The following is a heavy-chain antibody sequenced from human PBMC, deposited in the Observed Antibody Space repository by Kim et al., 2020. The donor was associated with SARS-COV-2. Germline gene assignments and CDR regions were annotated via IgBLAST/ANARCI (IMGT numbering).Heavy chain of an antibody. J-gene: IGHJ6*02. Sequence: GGSLRLSCAISESSFSDYYLSCRRPSPAKVLAWVSYTSRSSSTIYYPDSVKDRYPTSRDYAKHPLYLQMNSLRAEDTPVYYCATLKGILYWGYGMDVWG. CDR3: ATLKGILYWGYGMDV. CDR2: TSRSSSTI. V-gene: IGHV3-11*01. CDR1: ESSFSDYY. D-gene: IGHD2-8*02.